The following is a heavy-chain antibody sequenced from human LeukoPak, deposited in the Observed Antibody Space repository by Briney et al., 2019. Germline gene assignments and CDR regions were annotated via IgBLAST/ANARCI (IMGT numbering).Heavy chain of an antibody. V-gene: IGHV3-21*04. D-gene: IGHD2-15*01. CDR2: ISSSSSYI. CDR1: GFTFSSYS. CDR3: AGVGGVAATPAWFDP. Sequence: GGSLRLSCAASGFTFSSYSMNWVRQAPGKGLEWVSSISSSSSYIYYADSVKGRFTISRDNAKNSLYLQMNSLRAEDTAVYYCAGVGGVAATPAWFDPWGQGTLVTVSS. J-gene: IGHJ5*02.